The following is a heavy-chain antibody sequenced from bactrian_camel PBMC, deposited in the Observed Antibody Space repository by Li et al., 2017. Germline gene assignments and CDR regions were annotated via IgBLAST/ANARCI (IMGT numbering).Heavy chain of an antibody. CDR3: ASSLHSAGSLSPFNPRAYKY. CDR2: IGDGGGAT. CDR1: ANPLSNKC. J-gene: IGHJ4*01. Sequence: VQLVESGGGSVTAGGSMRLSCTASANPLSNKCVAWFRQRPGKERGGTASIGDGGGATPYHPSSVRGRFTISQDNAKKALYLQMNLLKPEDTATYQCASSLHSAGSLSPFNPRAYKYWGQGTQVTVS. V-gene: IGHV3S1*01. D-gene: IGHD5*01.